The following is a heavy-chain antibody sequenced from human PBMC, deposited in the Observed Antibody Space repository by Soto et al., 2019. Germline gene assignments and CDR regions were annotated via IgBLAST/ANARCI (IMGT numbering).Heavy chain of an antibody. D-gene: IGHD6-13*01. CDR1: GYSFTSYW. Sequence: GESLKISCKGSGYSFTSYWIGWVRQMPGKGLEWMGIIYPGDSDTRYSPSFQGQVTISADKSISTAYLQWTSLKASDTAMYYCARSFGELEPYYYGMDVWGQGTTVTVSS. CDR2: IYPGDSDT. J-gene: IGHJ6*02. V-gene: IGHV5-51*01. CDR3: ARSFGELEPYYYGMDV.